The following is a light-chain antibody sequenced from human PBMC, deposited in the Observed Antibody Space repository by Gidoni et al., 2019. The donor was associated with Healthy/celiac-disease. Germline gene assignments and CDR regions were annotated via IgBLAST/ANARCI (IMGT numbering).Light chain of an antibody. V-gene: IGKV4-1*01. CDR1: QSVLYSSNNKNY. CDR2: WAS. CDR3: QQYYSTPRT. Sequence: LGERATINCKSSQSVLYSSNNKNYLAWYQQKPGQPPKLLIYWASTRESGVPDRFSGSGSGTDFTLTISSLQAEDVAVYYCQQYYSTPRTFGQGTKVEIK. J-gene: IGKJ1*01.